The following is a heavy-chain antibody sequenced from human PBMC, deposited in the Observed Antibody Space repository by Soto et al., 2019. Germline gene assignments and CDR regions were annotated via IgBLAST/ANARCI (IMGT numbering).Heavy chain of an antibody. Sequence: SVTVSCKASGGTFSSYAISWVRQAPGQGLEWMGGIIPIFGTANYAQKFQGRVTITADKSTSTAYMELSSLRSEDTAVYYCARDRVYYDSSGHYTLDYRGQGSL. V-gene: IGHV1-69*06. CDR1: GGTFSSYA. J-gene: IGHJ4*02. CDR3: ARDRVYYDSSGHYTLDY. D-gene: IGHD3-22*01. CDR2: IIPIFGTA.